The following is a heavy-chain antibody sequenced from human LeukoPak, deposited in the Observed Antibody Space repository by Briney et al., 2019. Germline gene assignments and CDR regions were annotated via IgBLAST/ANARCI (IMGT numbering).Heavy chain of an antibody. Sequence: SVKVSCKASGGTFSSYAISWVRQAPGQGLEWMGGIIPIFGTANYAQKFQGRVTITADESTSTAYMELSSLRSEDTAVYYCARVVTIFGVVIAATYFDYRGQGTLVTVSS. J-gene: IGHJ4*02. CDR3: ARVVTIFGVVIAATYFDY. CDR2: IIPIFGTA. V-gene: IGHV1-69*13. D-gene: IGHD3-3*01. CDR1: GGTFSSYA.